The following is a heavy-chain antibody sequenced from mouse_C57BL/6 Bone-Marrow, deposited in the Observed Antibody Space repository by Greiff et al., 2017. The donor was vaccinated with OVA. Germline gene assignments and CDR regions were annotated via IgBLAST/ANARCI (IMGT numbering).Heavy chain of an antibody. Sequence: VKLQESGAELVRPGTSVKMSCKASGYTFTNYWIGWAKQRPGHGLEWIGDIYPGGGYTNYNEKFKGKATLTADKSSSTAYMQFSSLTSEDSAIYYCARGGLRHFDYWGQGTTLTVSS. V-gene: IGHV1-63*01. J-gene: IGHJ2*01. CDR3: ARGGLRHFDY. CDR2: IYPGGGYT. D-gene: IGHD2-4*01. CDR1: GYTFTNYW.